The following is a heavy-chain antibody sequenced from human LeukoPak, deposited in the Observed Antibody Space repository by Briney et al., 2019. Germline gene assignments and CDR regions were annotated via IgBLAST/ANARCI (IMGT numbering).Heavy chain of an antibody. D-gene: IGHD2-2*02. CDR1: GFTFSSYA. CDR3: AGGYCSSTSCYTRRWVDY. Sequence: AGGSLRLSCAASGFTFSSYAMSWVRQAPGKGLEWVSAISGSGGSTYYADSVKGRFTISRDNSKNTLYLQMNSLRAEDTAVYYCAGGYCSSTSCYTRRWVDYWGQGTLVTVSS. CDR2: ISGSGGST. V-gene: IGHV3-23*01. J-gene: IGHJ4*02.